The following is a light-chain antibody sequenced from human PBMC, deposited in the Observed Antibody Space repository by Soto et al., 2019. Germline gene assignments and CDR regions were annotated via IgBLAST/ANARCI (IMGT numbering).Light chain of an antibody. V-gene: IGKV1-39*01. CDR2: AAS. Sequence: DVQMTQSPSTLSASVGDRVTITCRASQSISSWLAWYQQKPGKAPKLLIFAASNLQSGVPSRFSGSGSGTDFTLTISSLQPEDFATYYCQQSYTRTFGQGTKVDIK. CDR3: QQSYTRT. CDR1: QSISSW. J-gene: IGKJ1*01.